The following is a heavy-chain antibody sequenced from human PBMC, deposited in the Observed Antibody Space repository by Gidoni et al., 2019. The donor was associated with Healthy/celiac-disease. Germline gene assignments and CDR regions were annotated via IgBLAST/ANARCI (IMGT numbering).Heavy chain of an antibody. V-gene: IGHV3-73*02. D-gene: IGHD6-13*01. Sequence: EVQLVESGGGLVQPGGSLKLSCAASGFTFSGSAMHWVRQASGKGLEWVGRIRSKANSYATAYAASVKGRFTISRDDSKNTAYLQMNSLKTEDTAVYYCTSPGIAAAVRNGVDYWGQGTLVTVSS. J-gene: IGHJ4*02. CDR2: IRSKANSYAT. CDR3: TSPGIAAAVRNGVDY. CDR1: GFTFSGSA.